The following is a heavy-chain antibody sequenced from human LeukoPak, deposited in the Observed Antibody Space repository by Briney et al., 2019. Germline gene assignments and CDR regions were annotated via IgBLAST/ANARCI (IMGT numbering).Heavy chain of an antibody. D-gene: IGHD3-10*01. CDR1: GFTFSTYW. CDR3: ARPYYGSADY. Sequence: GGSLRLSYVASGFTFSTYWMSWVRQAPGKGLEWVANINEDGRAKYYVDSVMGRFTISRDNAKNSLYLQMNSLRAEDTAVYYCARPYYGSADYWGQGTLVTVSP. J-gene: IGHJ4*02. CDR2: INEDGRAK. V-gene: IGHV3-7*03.